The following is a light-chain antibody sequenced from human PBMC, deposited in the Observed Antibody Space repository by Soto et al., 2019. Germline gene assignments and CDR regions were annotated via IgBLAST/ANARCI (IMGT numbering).Light chain of an antibody. CDR1: SSDVGAYNY. J-gene: IGLJ2*01. CDR3: SSYASSNNFVV. CDR2: EVT. V-gene: IGLV2-8*01. Sequence: QSALTQPPSASGSPGQSVTISCTGTSSDVGAYNYVSWYQQHPGKAPKLIIYEVTKRPSGVPDRFSGSKSDNTASLTVSGLQAEDEADYYCSSYASSNNFVVFGGGTKLTVL.